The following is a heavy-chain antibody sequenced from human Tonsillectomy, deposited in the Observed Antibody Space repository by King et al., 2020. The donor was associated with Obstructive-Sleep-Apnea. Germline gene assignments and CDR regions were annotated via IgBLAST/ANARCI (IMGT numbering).Heavy chain of an antibody. Sequence: EVQLVESGGGLVQPGGSLRLSCAASGLTLSGYWMHWVRQVPGKGLVWVSGIESDGSSTTYADSVKGRFTISRDNAKNTLYLQMNRLSAEDTAVLYCARGRVNYGGHSLWAWGQGTLVTVSS. V-gene: IGHV3-74*01. CDR2: IESDGSST. CDR3: ARGRVNYGGHSLWA. D-gene: IGHD4-23*01. J-gene: IGHJ5*02. CDR1: GLTLSGYW.